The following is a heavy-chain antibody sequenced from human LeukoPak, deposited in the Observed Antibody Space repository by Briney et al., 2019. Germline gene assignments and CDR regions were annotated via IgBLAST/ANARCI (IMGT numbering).Heavy chain of an antibody. CDR2: IYYSGST. CDR1: GGSFSGYY. Sequence: SETLSLTCAVYGGSFSGYYWSWIRQPPGKGLEWIGYIYYSGSTNYNPSLKSRVTISVDTSKNQFSLKLSSVTAADTAVYYCARGRVYGDYRSAFDYWGQGTLVTVSS. D-gene: IGHD4-17*01. V-gene: IGHV4-59*01. CDR3: ARGRVYGDYRSAFDY. J-gene: IGHJ4*02.